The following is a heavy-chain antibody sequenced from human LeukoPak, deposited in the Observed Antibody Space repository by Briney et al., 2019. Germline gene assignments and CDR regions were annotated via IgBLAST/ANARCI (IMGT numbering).Heavy chain of an antibody. CDR2: IDREGTYT. D-gene: IGHD3-22*01. CDR3: ARVRTDSSGYYYEGYDY. Sequence: PGGSLRLSCAASGFTFSSYAMSWVRQAPGKGPVCVSRIDREGTYTTYADSVSGRFTISRDNAKNTLYLQMNSLRPDDTALYYCARVRTDSSGYYYEGYDYWGQGTLATVSS. V-gene: IGHV3-74*01. CDR1: GFTFSSYA. J-gene: IGHJ4*02.